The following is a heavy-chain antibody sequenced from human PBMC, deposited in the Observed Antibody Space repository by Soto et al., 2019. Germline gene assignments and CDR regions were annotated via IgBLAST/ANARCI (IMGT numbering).Heavy chain of an antibody. CDR3: AKDHTYSSGWDDFDY. CDR1: GFTFSSYA. J-gene: IGHJ4*02. CDR2: ISGSGGST. D-gene: IGHD6-19*01. V-gene: IGHV3-23*01. Sequence: GGSLRLSCAASGFTFSSYAMSWVRQAPGKGLEWVSAISGSGGSTYYADSVKGRFTISRDNSKNTLYLQMNSLRAEDTAVYYCAKDHTYSSGWDDFDYWGQGTLVTVSS.